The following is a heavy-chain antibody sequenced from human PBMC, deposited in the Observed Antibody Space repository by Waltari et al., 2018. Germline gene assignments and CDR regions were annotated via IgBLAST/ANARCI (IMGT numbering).Heavy chain of an antibody. V-gene: IGHV4-39*01. D-gene: IGHD3-22*01. CDR1: GGSISSSSYY. J-gene: IGHJ3*02. CDR3: ARSGHVFGSGYKDAFDI. CDR2: IDYSGST. Sequence: QLQLQESGPGLVKPSETLSLTCTVSGGSISSSSYYWGWIRQPPGKGLEWIGSIDYSGSTYYNPSLKSRVTISVDTSKNQFSLKLSSVTAADTAVYYCARSGHVFGSGYKDAFDIWGQGTMVTVSS.